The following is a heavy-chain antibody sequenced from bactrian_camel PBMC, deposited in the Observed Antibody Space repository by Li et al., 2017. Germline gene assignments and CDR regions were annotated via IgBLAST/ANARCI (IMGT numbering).Heavy chain of an antibody. J-gene: IGHJ4*01. Sequence: ESGGGSVQAGGSLRLSCAASGFTFSTYYMSWVRQAPGKGLEWVSSIYTGGGSAYYADSVKGRFTTSLDNGKTSIYLQMDKLKPDDTAKYHCAATGQMLKVAGCRTQGTQVTVS. CDR2: IYTGGGSA. CDR1: GFTFSTYY. D-gene: IGHD1*01. V-gene: IGHV3S28*01.